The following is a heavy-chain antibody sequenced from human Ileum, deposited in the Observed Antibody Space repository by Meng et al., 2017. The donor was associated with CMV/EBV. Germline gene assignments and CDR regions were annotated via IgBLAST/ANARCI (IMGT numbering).Heavy chain of an antibody. CDR2: IDWDDGK. Sequence: SGPTLVKPTETLTLTCSFSVFSLSTDPMCVPWVRQPPGKALEWLALIDWDDGKYYSPSLKTRLTISKGTSADKVVLTMINMETDDTATYFCARARRIGLNEDDAIDKWGQGTVVTVSS. CDR3: ARARRIGLNEDDAIDK. J-gene: IGHJ3*02. D-gene: IGHD2-15*01. CDR1: VFSLSTDPMC. V-gene: IGHV2-70*18.